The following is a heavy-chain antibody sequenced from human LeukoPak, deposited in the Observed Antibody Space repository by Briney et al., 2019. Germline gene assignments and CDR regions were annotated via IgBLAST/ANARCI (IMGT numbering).Heavy chain of an antibody. D-gene: IGHD3-22*01. CDR1: GFTFSSYG. Sequence: PGRSLRLSCAASGFTFSSYGMHWVRQAPGKGLEWVAVIWYDGSNKYYADSVKGRFTISRDNSKNTLYLQMNSLRAEDTAVYYCARERTYDSRTRGYYGMDVWGQGTTVTVSS. J-gene: IGHJ6*02. V-gene: IGHV3-33*01. CDR2: IWYDGSNK. CDR3: ARERTYDSRTRGYYGMDV.